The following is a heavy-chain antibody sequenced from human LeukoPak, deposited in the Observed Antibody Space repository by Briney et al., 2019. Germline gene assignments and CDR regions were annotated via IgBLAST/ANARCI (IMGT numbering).Heavy chain of an antibody. D-gene: IGHD3-22*01. V-gene: IGHV3-23*01. J-gene: IGHJ3*02. CDR3: AKGIVVGKPGGNAFDI. Sequence: GGSLRLSCAASGSTFSSYAMSWVRQAPGKGLEWVSAISGSGGSTYYADSVKGRFTISRDNSKNTLYLQMNSLRAEDTAVYYCAKGIVVGKPGGNAFDIWGQGTMVTVSS. CDR1: GSTFSSYA. CDR2: ISGSGGST.